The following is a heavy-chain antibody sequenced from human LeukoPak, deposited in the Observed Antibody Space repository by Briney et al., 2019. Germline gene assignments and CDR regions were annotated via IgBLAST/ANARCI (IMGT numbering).Heavy chain of an antibody. Sequence: ASVKVSCKASGYTFTGYYMHWVRQAPGQGLEWMGWINPNSGDTNYAQKFQGRVTMTRDTSIGTAYMELNRLTYDDTAVYYCGRDRHWNQGNFDYWGQGTLVTVSS. D-gene: IGHD1-1*01. CDR1: GYTFTGYY. CDR3: GRDRHWNQGNFDY. J-gene: IGHJ4*02. CDR2: INPNSGDT. V-gene: IGHV1-2*02.